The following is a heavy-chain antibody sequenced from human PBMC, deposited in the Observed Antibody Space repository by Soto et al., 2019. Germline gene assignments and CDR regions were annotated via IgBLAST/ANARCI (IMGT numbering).Heavy chain of an antibody. CDR1: GFTFSDHY. D-gene: IGHD3-3*01. CDR3: ARDPQQYDFWSGYQPGLPDY. Sequence: GGSLRLSCAASGFTFSDHYMSWIRQAPGKGLEWVSCISSSGSTIYYADSVKGRFTISRDNAKNSLYLQMNGLRAEDTAVYYCARDPQQYDFWSGYQPGLPDYWGQGTLVTVSS. V-gene: IGHV3-11*01. J-gene: IGHJ4*02. CDR2: ISSSGSTI.